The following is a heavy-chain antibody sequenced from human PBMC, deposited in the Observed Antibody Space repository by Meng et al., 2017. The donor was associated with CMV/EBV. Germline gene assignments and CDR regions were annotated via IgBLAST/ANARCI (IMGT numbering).Heavy chain of an antibody. J-gene: IGHJ6*02. CDR3: ARGGVANYYYYGMDV. Sequence: GPLRLSCAVYGGSFSGYYWSWIRQPPGKGLEWIGEINHSGSTNYNPSLKSRVTISVDTSKNQFSLKLSSVTAADTAVYYCARGGVANYYYYGMDVWGQGTTVTVSS. D-gene: IGHD3-10*01. V-gene: IGHV4-34*01. CDR1: GGSFSGYY. CDR2: INHSGST.